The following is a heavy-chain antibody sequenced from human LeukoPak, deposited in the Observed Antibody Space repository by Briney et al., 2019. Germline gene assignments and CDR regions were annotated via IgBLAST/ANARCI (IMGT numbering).Heavy chain of an antibody. J-gene: IGHJ4*02. D-gene: IGHD5-24*01. V-gene: IGHV1-69*05. CDR2: IIPIFGTA. Sequence: SVKVSCKASGGTFSSYAISWVRQAPGQGLEWMGGIIPIFGTANYAQRFQGRVTITTDESTSTAYMELSSLRSEDTAVYYCARDRSEMATTRTFDYWGQGTLVTVSS. CDR3: ARDRSEMATTRTFDY. CDR1: GGTFSSYA.